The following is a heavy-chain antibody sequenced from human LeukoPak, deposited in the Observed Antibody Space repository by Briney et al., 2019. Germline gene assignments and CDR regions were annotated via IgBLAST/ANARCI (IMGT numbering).Heavy chain of an antibody. Sequence: PSETLSLTCTVSGGSISSSSYYWGWIRQPPGKGLEWIGSFYYSGSTYYNPSLKSRVTISVDTSKNQFSLKVTSVTGPDCPLYYCGRHGGGYCSGGSCYVDYWAGGTLVTVFS. V-gene: IGHV4-39*01. J-gene: IGHJ4*02. CDR2: FYYSGST. D-gene: IGHD2-15*01. CDR3: GRHGGGYCSGGSCYVDY. CDR1: GGSISSSSYY.